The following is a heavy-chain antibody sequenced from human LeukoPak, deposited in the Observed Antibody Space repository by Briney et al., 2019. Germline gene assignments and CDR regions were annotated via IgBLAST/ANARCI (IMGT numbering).Heavy chain of an antibody. Sequence: PGGSLRLSCAASGFTFSSYGMHWVRQAPGKGLEWVAVISYDGSNKYYADSVKGRFTISRDNSKNTLYLQMNSLRAEDTAVYYCVANFLGDWGQGTLVTVSS. D-gene: IGHD2-21*01. CDR1: GFTFSSYG. V-gene: IGHV3-30*03. CDR3: VANFLGD. J-gene: IGHJ4*02. CDR2: ISYDGSNK.